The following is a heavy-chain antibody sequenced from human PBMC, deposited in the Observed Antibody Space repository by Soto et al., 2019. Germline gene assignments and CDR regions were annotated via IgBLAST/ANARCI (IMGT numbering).Heavy chain of an antibody. CDR3: ARGAGPVSTINFDY. CDR1: GFTLSSYA. V-gene: IGHV3-23*01. CDR2: VSGGGGSS. Sequence: EVQLLESGGGLIQTGGSLRLSCAASGFTLSSYAMSWVRQAPGEGLEWVSTVSGGGGSSFSADSVKGRFTISRDNSKNTLYLQMNSLRAEDTAVYFCARGAGPVSTINFDYWGQGTLVTVSA. D-gene: IGHD5-12*01. J-gene: IGHJ4*02.